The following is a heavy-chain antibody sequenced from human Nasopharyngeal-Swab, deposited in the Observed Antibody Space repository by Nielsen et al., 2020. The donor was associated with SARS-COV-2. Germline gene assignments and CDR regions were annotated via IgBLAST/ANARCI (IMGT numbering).Heavy chain of an antibody. CDR2: INNSGGNT. D-gene: IGHD3-22*01. Sequence: GGSLRLSCAASGFTFRSYAMRWVRQAPGRGLEWVSTINNSGGNTHYADSVKGHFTISRDNSKNTLYLQMSSLRAEDTAVYYCARRYYYEDYWGQGTLVTVSS. V-gene: IGHV3-23*01. CDR1: GFTFRSYA. J-gene: IGHJ4*02. CDR3: ARRYYYEDY.